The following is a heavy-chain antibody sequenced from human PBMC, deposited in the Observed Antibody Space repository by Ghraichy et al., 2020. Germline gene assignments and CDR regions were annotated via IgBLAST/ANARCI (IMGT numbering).Heavy chain of an antibody. CDR3: TTVGYGGNSGRTPPVAFRYFDY. V-gene: IGHV3-15*01. CDR1: GFTFSNAW. Sequence: GGSLRLSCAASGFTFSNAWMSWVRQAPGKGLEWVGRIKSKTDGGTTDYAAPVKGRFTISRDDSKNTLYLQMNSLKTEDTAVYYCTTVGYGGNSGRTPPVAFRYFDYWGQGTLVTVSS. J-gene: IGHJ4*02. CDR2: IKSKTDGGTT. D-gene: IGHD4-23*01.